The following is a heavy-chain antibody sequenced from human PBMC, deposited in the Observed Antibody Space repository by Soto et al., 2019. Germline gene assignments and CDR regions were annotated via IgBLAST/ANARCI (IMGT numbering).Heavy chain of an antibody. V-gene: IGHV3-23*01. CDR1: GFTFSSYA. D-gene: IGHD1-26*01. Sequence: GGCLRLSCAASGFTFSSYAMRWVRQAPVKGLEWVSAISGSGGSTYYADSVKGRFTISRDNSKNTLYLQMNSLRAEDTAVYYCARRGSGSYYDYWGQGTLVTVSS. J-gene: IGHJ4*02. CDR2: ISGSGGST. CDR3: ARRGSGSYYDY.